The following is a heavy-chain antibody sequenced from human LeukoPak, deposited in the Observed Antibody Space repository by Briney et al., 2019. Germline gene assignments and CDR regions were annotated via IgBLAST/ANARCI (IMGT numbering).Heavy chain of an antibody. CDR1: GFTFSSYR. Sequence: GGSLRLSCAASGFTFSSYRMNWVRQAPGKGLEWVSSISSSSSYIYYADSVKGRFTISRDNSKNTVFLQMNSLRVEDTALYYCTRGQSYCGADCYSDWGQGTLVTISS. D-gene: IGHD2-21*02. CDR3: TRGQSYCGADCYSD. V-gene: IGHV3-21*01. CDR2: ISSSSSYI. J-gene: IGHJ4*02.